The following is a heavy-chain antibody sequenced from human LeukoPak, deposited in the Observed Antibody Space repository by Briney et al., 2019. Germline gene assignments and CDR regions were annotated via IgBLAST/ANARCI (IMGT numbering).Heavy chain of an antibody. D-gene: IGHD5-12*01. CDR3: AGGGEIVY. CDR2: ISSSSSYI. Sequence: PGGSLRLSCAASRFTFSSYAMSWVRQAPGKGLEWVSSISSSSSYIYYADSVKGRFTISRDNAKNSLYLQMNSLRAEDTAVYYCAGGGEIVYWGQGTLVTVSS. V-gene: IGHV3-21*01. CDR1: RFTFSSYA. J-gene: IGHJ4*02.